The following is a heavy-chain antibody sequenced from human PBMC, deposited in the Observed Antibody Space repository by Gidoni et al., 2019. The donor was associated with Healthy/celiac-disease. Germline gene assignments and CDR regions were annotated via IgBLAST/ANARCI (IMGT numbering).Heavy chain of an antibody. V-gene: IGHV4-59*01. CDR2: IYYSGST. D-gene: IGHD3-9*01. CDR3: ALTSLGSWLFPTRDY. J-gene: IGHJ4*02. CDR1: GGSISSYY. Sequence: QVQLQESGPGLVKPSETLSLTCTVSGGSISSYYWSWIRQPPGKGLEWIGYIYYSGSTNYNPSLKSRVTISVDTSKNQFSLKLSSVTAADTAVYYCALTSLGSWLFPTRDYWGQGTLVTVSS.